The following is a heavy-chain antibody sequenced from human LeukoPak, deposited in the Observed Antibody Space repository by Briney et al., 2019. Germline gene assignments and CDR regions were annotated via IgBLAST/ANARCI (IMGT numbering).Heavy chain of an antibody. J-gene: IGHJ4*02. CDR2: ISWNSGSI. CDR1: GFTFDDYA. Sequence: GGSLRLSCAASGFTFDDYAMHWVRQAPGKGLEWVSGISWNSGSIGYADSVKGRFTISRDNAKNSLYLQMNSLRAEDTALYYCAKALYGDLPFVDYWGQGTLVTVSS. CDR3: AKALYGDLPFVDY. V-gene: IGHV3-9*01. D-gene: IGHD4-17*01.